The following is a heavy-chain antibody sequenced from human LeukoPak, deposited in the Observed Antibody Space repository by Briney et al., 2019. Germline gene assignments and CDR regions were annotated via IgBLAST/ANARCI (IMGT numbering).Heavy chain of an antibody. D-gene: IGHD1-26*01. J-gene: IGHJ1*01. CDR1: GGSFSGYY. CDR3: ARAWELLRYFQH. V-gene: IGHV4-34*01. CDR2: INHSRST. Sequence: SETLSLTCAVYGGSFSGYYWNWIRQPPGKGLEWIGEINHSRSTNYNSSLKSRVTISVDTSKNQFSLKLSSATAADTAVYYCARAWELLRYFQHWGQGTLVTVSS.